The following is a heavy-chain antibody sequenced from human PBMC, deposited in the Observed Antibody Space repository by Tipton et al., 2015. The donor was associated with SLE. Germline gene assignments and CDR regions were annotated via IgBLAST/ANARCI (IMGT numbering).Heavy chain of an antibody. J-gene: IGHJ4*02. CDR2: INHSGST. D-gene: IGHD1-26*01. CDR3: ARDSPTVGFDF. Sequence: TLSLTCAVYGASFSGYYWSWIRQPPGKGLEWVGEINHSGSTNYNPSLKSRVTISVDTSKNQFSLKLSSVTAADTAVYYCARDSPTVGFDFWGQGTLVTVSS. V-gene: IGHV4-34*01. CDR1: GASFSGYY.